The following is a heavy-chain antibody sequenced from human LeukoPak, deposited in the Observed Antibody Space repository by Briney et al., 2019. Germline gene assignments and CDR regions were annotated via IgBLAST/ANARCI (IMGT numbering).Heavy chain of an antibody. CDR1: GGSFSGYY. D-gene: IGHD5-12*01. CDR3: ARGLRVSYYFDY. V-gene: IGHV4-34*01. Sequence: SETLSLTCAVYGGSFSGYYWSWIRQPPGKGLEWIGEINHSGSTNYYPSLKSRVTISVDTSKNQFSLKLSSVTAADTAVYYCARGLRVSYYFDYWGQGTLVTVSS. CDR2: INHSGST. J-gene: IGHJ4*02.